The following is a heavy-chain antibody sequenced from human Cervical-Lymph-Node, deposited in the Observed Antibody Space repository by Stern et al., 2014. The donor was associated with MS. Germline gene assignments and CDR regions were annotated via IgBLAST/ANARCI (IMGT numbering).Heavy chain of an antibody. Sequence: QVQLVQSGAEVKKPGASVTISCKTSEDTFTTYYVHWVRQAPGQGLQWMGIINPSGGSTTYAQKFQGSITLTRDSSTSTVFMELSSLTSDDTAVYYCARGPLMRGWFDSWGQGTLVTVS. CDR1: EDTFTTYY. CDR3: ARGPLMRGWFDS. CDR2: INPSGGST. J-gene: IGHJ5*01. V-gene: IGHV1-46*01.